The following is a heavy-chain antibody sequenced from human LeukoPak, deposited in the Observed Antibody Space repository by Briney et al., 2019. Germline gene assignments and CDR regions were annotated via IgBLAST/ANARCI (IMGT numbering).Heavy chain of an antibody. CDR2: IYYGGTT. J-gene: IGHJ4*02. CDR1: FGSISSDSHY. D-gene: IGHD3-9*01. Sequence: ASETLSLTCTVSFGSISSDSHYWGWIRQPPGNRLEWIASIYYGGTTQYNPSLKSRATISIDTSNNRFSLRLTSATAADTAVYYCANEHLYYDILTGYMPGGAFDYWGQGTLVTVSS. V-gene: IGHV4-39*07. CDR3: ANEHLYYDILTGYMPGGAFDY.